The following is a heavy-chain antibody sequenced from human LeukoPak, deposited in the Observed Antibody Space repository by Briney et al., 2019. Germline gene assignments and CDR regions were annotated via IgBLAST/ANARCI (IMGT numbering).Heavy chain of an antibody. D-gene: IGHD3-10*01. Sequence: SVKVSCKASGGTFSSCAISWVRQAPGQGLEWMGGIIPIFGTANYAQKFQGRVTITADESTSTAYMELSSLRSEDTAVYYCARDGSGSYYYKGPRTYYYFDYWGQGTLVTVSS. CDR1: GGTFSSCA. V-gene: IGHV1-69*13. CDR2: IIPIFGTA. J-gene: IGHJ4*02. CDR3: ARDGSGSYYYKGPRTYYYFDY.